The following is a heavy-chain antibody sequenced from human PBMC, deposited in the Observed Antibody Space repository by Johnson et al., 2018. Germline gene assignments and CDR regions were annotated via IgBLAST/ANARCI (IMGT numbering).Heavy chain of an antibody. CDR1: GFAFSTYS. V-gene: IGHV3-21*01. CDR3: TRDLSYASGDY. CDR2: ISGSSTYI. J-gene: IGHJ4*02. D-gene: IGHD3-10*01. Sequence: VQLVESGGGLVKPGGSLRLSCAASGFAFSTYSMNWVRQAPGKGLERVSSISGSSTYIYYADPLKVRFTISRDNAKNSLYLQMNSLRAEDTAVYYCTRDLSYASGDYWGPGTVVTVSS.